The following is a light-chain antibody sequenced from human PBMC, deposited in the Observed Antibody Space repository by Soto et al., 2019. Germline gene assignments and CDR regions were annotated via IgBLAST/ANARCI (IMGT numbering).Light chain of an antibody. CDR3: QNLDSAAFT. Sequence: DIQMTQSPPSLSASVGDRVTITCRASQDISNYLAWYQQRPGKVPRLLIYAASTLQSGVPSRFSGSGSGTDFALTISSLLPEEAAKYYCQNLDSAAFTFGPGTKVYI. V-gene: IGKV1-27*01. CDR1: QDISNY. CDR2: AAS. J-gene: IGKJ3*01.